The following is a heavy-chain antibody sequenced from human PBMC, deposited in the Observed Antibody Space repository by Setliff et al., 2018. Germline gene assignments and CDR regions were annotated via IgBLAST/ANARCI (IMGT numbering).Heavy chain of an antibody. J-gene: IGHJ4*02. CDR1: GGTFSSYA. CDR2: IIPIFGTA. D-gene: IGHD3-22*01. V-gene: IGHV1-69*13. Sequence: ASVKVSCKASGGTFSSYAISWVRQAPGQGLEWMGGIIPIFGTANYAQKFQGRVTITADESTSTAYMELSRLRSEDTAVYYCAKDSSYSMIVVVIPFDYWGQGTLVTVSS. CDR3: AKDSSYSMIVVVIPFDY.